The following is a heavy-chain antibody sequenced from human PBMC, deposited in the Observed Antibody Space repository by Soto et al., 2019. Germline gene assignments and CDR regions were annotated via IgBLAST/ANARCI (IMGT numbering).Heavy chain of an antibody. Sequence: GGSLRLSCAASGFTFSSYAMSWVRQAPGKGLEWVSAISGSGGSTYYADSVKGRFTISRDNSKNTLYLQMNSLRAEDTAVYYCAKRGTIVVVPAAIFSYNWFDPWGQGTLVTVSS. V-gene: IGHV3-23*01. CDR1: GFTFSSYA. J-gene: IGHJ5*02. CDR3: AKRGTIVVVPAAIFSYNWFDP. CDR2: ISGSGGST. D-gene: IGHD2-2*02.